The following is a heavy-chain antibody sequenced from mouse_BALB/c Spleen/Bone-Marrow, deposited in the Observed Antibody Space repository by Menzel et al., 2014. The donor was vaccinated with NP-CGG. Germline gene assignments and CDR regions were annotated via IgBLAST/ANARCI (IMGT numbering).Heavy chain of an antibody. V-gene: IGHV4-1*02. CDR2: INPDSSTI. CDR3: ARLYYYGNFAY. Sequence: DVQLQESGGGLAQPGGSLKLSCAASGFDFSRYWMSWVRQAPGKGLEWIGEINPDSSTINYTPSLKDKFIISRDNAKNTPYLQMSKVRSEDTALYYCARLYYYGNFAYWGQGTTLTVSS. J-gene: IGHJ2*01. D-gene: IGHD1-1*01. CDR1: GFDFSRYW.